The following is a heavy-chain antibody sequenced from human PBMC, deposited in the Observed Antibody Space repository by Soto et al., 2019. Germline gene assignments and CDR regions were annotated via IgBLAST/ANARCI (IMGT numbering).Heavy chain of an antibody. CDR2: ISANNGNT. D-gene: IGHD5-12*01. CDR1: GYTFTSYG. CDR3: ARVQSGYDFAY. J-gene: IGHJ4*02. Sequence: QVQLVQAGGKVKKPGASVKVSCKTSGYTFTSYGINSVRQAPGQGLEWMGWISANNGNTHYAQKLQGRVTMTTDTSTTTAYMELRSLRSDDTAVYYCARVQSGYDFAYWGQGTLVTVSS. V-gene: IGHV1-18*01.